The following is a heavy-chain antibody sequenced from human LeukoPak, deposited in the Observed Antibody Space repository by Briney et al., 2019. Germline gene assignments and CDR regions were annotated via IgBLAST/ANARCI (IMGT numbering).Heavy chain of an antibody. D-gene: IGHD3-16*02. CDR3: ARNYVWGSYRFFDY. CDR2: INPNSGGT. Sequence: ASVKVSCKASGYTFTGYYMHWVRQAPGQGLEWMGWINPNSGGTNYAQKFQGRVTMTRDTSISTAYMEVSRLRSDDTAVYYCARNYVWGSYRFFDYWGQGTLVTVSS. J-gene: IGHJ4*02. V-gene: IGHV1-2*02. CDR1: GYTFTGYY.